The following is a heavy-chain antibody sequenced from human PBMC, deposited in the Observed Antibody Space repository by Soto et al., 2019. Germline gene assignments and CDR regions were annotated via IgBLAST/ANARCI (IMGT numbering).Heavy chain of an antibody. J-gene: IGHJ4*02. D-gene: IGHD6-13*01. CDR3: ARSEEQQLASFDY. CDR2: IIPIFGTA. V-gene: IGHV1-69*06. Sequence: SVKVSCKASGGTFSSYAISWVRQAPGQGLEWMGGIIPIFGTANYAQKFQGRATITADKSTSTAYMELSSLRSEDTAVYYCARSEEQQLASFDYWGQGTLVTVSS. CDR1: GGTFSSYA.